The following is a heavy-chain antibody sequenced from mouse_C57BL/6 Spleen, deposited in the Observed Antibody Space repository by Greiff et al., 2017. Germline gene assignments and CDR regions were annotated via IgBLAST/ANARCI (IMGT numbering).Heavy chain of an antibody. J-gene: IGHJ3*01. CDR3: ARTHRGYDGFAY. D-gene: IGHD2-2*01. CDR2: INPSTGGT. CDR1: GYSFTGYY. Sequence: EVKLQQSGPELVKPGASVKISCKASGYSFTGYYMNWVKQSPEKSLEWIGEINPSTGGTTYNQKFKAKATLTVDKSSSTAYMQLKSLTSEDSAVYYCARTHRGYDGFAYWGQGTLVTVSA. V-gene: IGHV1-42*01.